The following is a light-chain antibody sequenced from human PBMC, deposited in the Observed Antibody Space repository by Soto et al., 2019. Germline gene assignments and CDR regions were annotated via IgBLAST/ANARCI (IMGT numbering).Light chain of an antibody. V-gene: IGLV1-40*01. CDR2: GNR. CDR3: QSYYSSLSGYVV. Sequence: QSVRTQPPSVSGAPGQRVTISCTGSSSNMGAGYDVHWYQQLPGTAPKLHIYGNRNRPSGVTDRFPGSKSGTSASLAITGLQAEDEADYYCQSYYSSLSGYVVFGGGTKLTVL. CDR1: SSNMGAGYD. J-gene: IGLJ2*01.